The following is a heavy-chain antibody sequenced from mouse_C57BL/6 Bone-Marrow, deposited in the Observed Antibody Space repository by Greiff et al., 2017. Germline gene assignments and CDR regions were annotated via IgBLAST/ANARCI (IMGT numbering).Heavy chain of an antibody. Sequence: QVQLQQPGAELVRPGSSVKLSCKASGYTFTSYWMDWVKQRPGQGLEWIVNIYPSDSETHYNQKFKDKATLTVDKSSSTAYMQLSSLTSEDSAVYYCARGGLLYFDYWGQGTTLTVSS. D-gene: IGHD2-3*01. J-gene: IGHJ2*01. CDR1: GYTFTSYW. CDR3: ARGGLLYFDY. V-gene: IGHV1-61*01. CDR2: IYPSDSET.